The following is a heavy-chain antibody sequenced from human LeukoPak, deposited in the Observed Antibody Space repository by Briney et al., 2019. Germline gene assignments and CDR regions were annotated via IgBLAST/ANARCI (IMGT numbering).Heavy chain of an antibody. D-gene: IGHD3-10*01. CDR3: ARDHYGSGDDYYYYGMDV. Sequence: GRSLRLSCAASGFTFSSYGMHWVRQAPGKGLEWVAVIWYDGSNKYYADSVKGRFTISRDNSKNTLYLQMNSLRAEDTAVYYCARDHYGSGDDYYYYGMDVWGQGTTVTVSS. CDR2: IWYDGSNK. CDR1: GFTFSSYG. V-gene: IGHV3-33*01. J-gene: IGHJ6*02.